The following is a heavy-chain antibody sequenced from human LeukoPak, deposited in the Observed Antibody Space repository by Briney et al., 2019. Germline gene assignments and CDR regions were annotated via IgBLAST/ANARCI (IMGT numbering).Heavy chain of an antibody. V-gene: IGHV3-23*01. CDR3: ARDTTRAGYNFPEVFFDY. CDR2: ISGSGGST. CDR1: GFTFSSYA. D-gene: IGHD5-24*01. J-gene: IGHJ4*02. Sequence: QTGGSLRLSCAASGFTFSSYAMSWVRQAPGKGLEWVSGISGSGGSTYYADSVKGRFTASRDNSKNTLYLQMNSLTVEDTALYYCARDTTRAGYNFPEVFFDYWGQGTLVTVSS.